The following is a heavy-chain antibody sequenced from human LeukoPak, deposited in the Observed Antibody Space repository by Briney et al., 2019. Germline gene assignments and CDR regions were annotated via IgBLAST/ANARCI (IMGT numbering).Heavy chain of an antibody. CDR3: ARSFIAAALFDY. J-gene: IGHJ4*02. Sequence: PSETLSLTCTVSGGSITSRYWNWIRQSPGKGLEWIGYIFYSGSTSYSPSLKSRVTISVDTSKNQFPLKLSSVTAADTAVYYCARSFIAAALFDYWGQGTLVTVSS. V-gene: IGHV4-59*08. CDR1: GGSITSRY. D-gene: IGHD6-13*01. CDR2: IFYSGST.